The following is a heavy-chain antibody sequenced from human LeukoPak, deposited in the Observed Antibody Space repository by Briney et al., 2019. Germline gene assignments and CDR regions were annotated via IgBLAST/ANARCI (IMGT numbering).Heavy chain of an antibody. CDR1: GCSISPYY. CDR2: IYYSGNA. J-gene: IGHJ3*02. CDR3: VRGRGHPDI. Sequence: PWETLCLTCTASGCSISPYYWSWIRQTPGKGLEWIGYIYYSGNANYNPSRRSRVTISVDTSKNQFSLKLTSLTGAGTAVYYCVRGRGHPDIWGQGTMVTVSS. V-gene: IGHV4-59*01.